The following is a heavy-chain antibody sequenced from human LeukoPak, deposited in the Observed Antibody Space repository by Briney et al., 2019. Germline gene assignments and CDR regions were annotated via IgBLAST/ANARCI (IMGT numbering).Heavy chain of an antibody. CDR1: GGSISSSSYC. CDR2: VFHRGTT. Sequence: SETLSLTCTVSGGSISSSSYCWGWIRQPPGKGLEWIGSVFHRGTTYYNSSLKSRVNISIDTSKNQFSLKLSSVTAADTAVYYCARDLYGSGSYYNAYYYYYMDVWGKGTTVTVSS. V-gene: IGHV4-39*07. CDR3: ARDLYGSGSYYNAYYYYYMDV. J-gene: IGHJ6*03. D-gene: IGHD3-10*01.